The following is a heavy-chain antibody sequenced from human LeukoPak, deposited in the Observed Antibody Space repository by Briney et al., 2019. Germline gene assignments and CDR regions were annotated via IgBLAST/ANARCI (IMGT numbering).Heavy chain of an antibody. V-gene: IGHV3-30-3*01. CDR1: GFTFSSYA. J-gene: IGHJ5*02. CDR3: ARETYYYGSGMNWFDP. CDR2: ISYDGSNK. D-gene: IGHD3-10*01. Sequence: QPGRSLRPSCAASGFTFSSYAMHWVRQAPGKGLEWVAVISYDGSNKYYADSVKGRFTISRDNSKNTLYLQMNSLRAEDTAVYYCARETYYYGSGMNWFDPWGQGTLVTVSS.